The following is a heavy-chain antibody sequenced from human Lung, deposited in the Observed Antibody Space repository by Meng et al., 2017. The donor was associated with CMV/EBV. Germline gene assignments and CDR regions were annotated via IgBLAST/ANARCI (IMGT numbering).Heavy chain of an antibody. CDR2: LNQDGSQK. Sequence: SQRLSCAACGLTFNTYWMTWVRQARGKGLEWVATLNQDGSQKYYVDSVKGRFTVSKDNAKNSLSLQMSSLRVEETAVDYCATDTGSHWGQGTLVTVSS. CDR3: ATDTGSH. V-gene: IGHV3-7*01. D-gene: IGHD3-10*01. CDR1: GLTFNTYW. J-gene: IGHJ4*02.